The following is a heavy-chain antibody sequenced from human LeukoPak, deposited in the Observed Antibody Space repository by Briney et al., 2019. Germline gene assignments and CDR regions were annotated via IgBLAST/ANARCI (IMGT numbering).Heavy chain of an antibody. CDR2: IYNSGST. CDR3: ARDVYYYDSSGYPDY. CDR1: GFTVSSNY. Sequence: GGSLRLSCAASGFTVSSNYMSWVRQAPGKGLEWVSVIYNSGSTYYADSVKGRFTISRDNSKNTLYLQMNSLRAEDTAVYYCARDVYYYDSSGYPDYWGQGTLVTVSS. J-gene: IGHJ4*02. V-gene: IGHV3-66*01. D-gene: IGHD3-22*01.